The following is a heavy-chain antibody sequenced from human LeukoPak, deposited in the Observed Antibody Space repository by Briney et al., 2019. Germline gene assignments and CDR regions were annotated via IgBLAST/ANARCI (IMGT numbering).Heavy chain of an antibody. CDR2: IKRDGSST. J-gene: IGHJ4*02. D-gene: IGHD1-26*01. CDR1: GFTFSSYW. Sequence: GGSLRLSCAASGFTFSSYWMHWVRQAPGKGLVWVSRIKRDGSSTSYADSEKGRFTISRDNAKNTLYLQMNSLRAEDTAVYYCAREDGAAFDYWGQGTLVTVSS. CDR3: AREDGAAFDY. V-gene: IGHV3-74*01.